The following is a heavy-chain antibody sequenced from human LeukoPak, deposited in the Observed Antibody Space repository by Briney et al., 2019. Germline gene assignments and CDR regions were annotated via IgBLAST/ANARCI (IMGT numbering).Heavy chain of an antibody. D-gene: IGHD3-10*01. CDR2: INSRGNNI. CDR1: GFSFSDYY. J-gene: IGHJ6*03. CDR3: AKTQDSWIGELINYYYYMDV. V-gene: IGHV3-11*01. Sequence: AGGSLRLYCAASGFSFSDYYMTWIRQAPGRGLEWVSYINSRGNNIYYADSLKGRFTVSRDNASNSLYLQMSSLRAEDTAVYYCAKTQDSWIGELINYYYYMDVWGKGTTVTVSS.